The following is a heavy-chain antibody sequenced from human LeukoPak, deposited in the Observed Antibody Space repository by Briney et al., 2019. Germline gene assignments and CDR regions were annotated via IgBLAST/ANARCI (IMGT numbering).Heavy chain of an antibody. Sequence: GGSLRLSCAASGFTFSSFAMHWVRQAPDKGLEWVTFIRYDGNKKYYADSVTGRFTISRDNSKNTLYLQMNSLRAEDTAVYYCHGYGYWGQGTLVTVSS. V-gene: IGHV3-30*02. CDR2: IRYDGNKK. CDR1: GFTFSSFA. D-gene: IGHD5-12*01. CDR3: HGYGY. J-gene: IGHJ4*02.